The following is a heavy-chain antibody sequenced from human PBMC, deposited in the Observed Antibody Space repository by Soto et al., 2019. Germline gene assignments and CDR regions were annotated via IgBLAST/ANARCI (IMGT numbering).Heavy chain of an antibody. J-gene: IGHJ3*02. CDR3: ARLAWASKAFDI. Sequence: QLQLQESGPGLVKPSETLSLTCTVSGGSISSSSYYWGWIRQPPGKGLEWIGSIYYSGSTYYNPSLKSRVTISVDTSKNQFSLKLSSVTAADTAVYYCARLAWASKAFDIWGQGTMVTVSS. V-gene: IGHV4-39*01. CDR1: GGSISSSSYY. CDR2: IYYSGST. D-gene: IGHD7-27*01.